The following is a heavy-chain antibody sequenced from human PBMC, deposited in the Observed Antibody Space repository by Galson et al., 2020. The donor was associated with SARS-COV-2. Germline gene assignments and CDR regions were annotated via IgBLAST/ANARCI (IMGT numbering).Heavy chain of an antibody. Sequence: GGSLRLSCAASGFTFSSYWMHWVRQARGKGLVWVSRISSEGSSTSYADSVKGRFTISGDNAKNTLYLQMNSLRAEDTAVYYCARGDMGNDYFDYWGQGTLVTVSS. V-gene: IGHV3-74*01. D-gene: IGHD7-27*01. CDR3: ARGDMGNDYFDY. J-gene: IGHJ4*02. CDR1: GFTFSSYW. CDR2: ISSEGSST.